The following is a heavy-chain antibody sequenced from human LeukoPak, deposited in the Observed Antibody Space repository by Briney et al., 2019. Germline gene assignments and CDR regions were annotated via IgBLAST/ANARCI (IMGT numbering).Heavy chain of an antibody. D-gene: IGHD6-19*01. CDR1: GGSVSSGSYY. V-gene: IGHV4-61*01. J-gene: IGHJ4*02. CDR3: ARDLGLAGIDY. CDR2: IYYSGST. Sequence: SETLSLTCTVSGGSVSSGSYYWSWIRQPPGKGLEWIRYIYYSGSTNYNPSLKSRVTISVDTSKNQFSLKLSSVTAADTAVYYCARDLGLAGIDYWGQGTLVTVSS.